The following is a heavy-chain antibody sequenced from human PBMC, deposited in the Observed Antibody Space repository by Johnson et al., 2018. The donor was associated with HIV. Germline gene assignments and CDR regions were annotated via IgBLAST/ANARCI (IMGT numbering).Heavy chain of an antibody. CDR1: GFTFSSYA. CDR3: AKEGEAFDI. J-gene: IGHJ3*02. CDR2: ISSGGNTI. Sequence: EVQLVESGGGLVQPGGSLRLSCAASGFTFSSYAMSWVRQAPGKGLEWVSYISSGGNTIYNADSVKARFTISRDNAKNSLYLQMNSLRAEDTAVYYCAKEGEAFDIWGQWTMVTVSS. D-gene: IGHD3-16*01. V-gene: IGHV3-48*04.